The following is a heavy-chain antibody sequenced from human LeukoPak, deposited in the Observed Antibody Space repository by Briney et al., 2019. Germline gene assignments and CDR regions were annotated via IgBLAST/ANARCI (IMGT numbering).Heavy chain of an antibody. J-gene: IGHJ6*02. D-gene: IGHD1-1*01. V-gene: IGHV3-9*01. CDR1: GFTFDDYA. CDR3: AREYSLPVHDYYYGMDV. CDR2: VSWNSGTI. Sequence: PGGSLRLSCAASGFTFDDYAMHWVRQAPGKGLEWVSGVSWNSGTIAYADSVKGRFTISRDNSKNTLYLQMNSLRAEDTAVYYCAREYSLPVHDYYYGMDVWGQGTTVTVSS.